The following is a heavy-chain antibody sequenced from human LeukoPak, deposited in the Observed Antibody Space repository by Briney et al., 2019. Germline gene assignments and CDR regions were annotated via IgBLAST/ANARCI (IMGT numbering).Heavy chain of an antibody. CDR1: GYIFTSYA. Sequence: ASVKVSCKASGYIFTSYAIHWVRQAPGQRLEWMGWINTGNGNTKYSEEFQGRVTITRDTSATTAYMELNSLTSEDTAVYYCARATYYDFWSGFSPFDSWGQGTLVTVSS. CDR3: ARATYYDFWSGFSPFDS. D-gene: IGHD3-3*01. CDR2: INTGNGNT. V-gene: IGHV1-3*03. J-gene: IGHJ4*02.